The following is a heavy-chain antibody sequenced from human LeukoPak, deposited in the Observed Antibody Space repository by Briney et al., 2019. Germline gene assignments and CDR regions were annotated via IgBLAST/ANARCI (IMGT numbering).Heavy chain of an antibody. J-gene: IGHJ5*02. CDR2: ISSSSSTI. CDR1: GFTFSSYS. Sequence: GGSLRLSCAASGFTFSSYSMNWVRQAPGTGLEWISYISSSSSTIYYADSVKGRFTISRDNAKNSLYLQLNSLRAEDTAVYYCARVLHKRNYDSSDYYGSWGQGTLVTVSS. V-gene: IGHV3-48*01. D-gene: IGHD3-22*01. CDR3: ARVLHKRNYDSSDYYGS.